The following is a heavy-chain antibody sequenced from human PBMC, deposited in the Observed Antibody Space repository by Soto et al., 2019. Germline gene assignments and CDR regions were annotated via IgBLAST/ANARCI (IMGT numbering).Heavy chain of an antibody. CDR1: GGTFSSYT. V-gene: IGHV1-69*02. CDR2: IIPILGIA. D-gene: IGHD1-26*01. CDR3: ARGPGVEGATDY. Sequence: QVQLVQSGAEVKKPGSSVKVSCKASGGTFSSYTISWVRQAPGQGLEWMGRIIPILGIANYAQKFQGRVTITAAKSTSTAYMELSSLRSEDTAVYYCARGPGVEGATDYWGQGTLVTVSS. J-gene: IGHJ4*02.